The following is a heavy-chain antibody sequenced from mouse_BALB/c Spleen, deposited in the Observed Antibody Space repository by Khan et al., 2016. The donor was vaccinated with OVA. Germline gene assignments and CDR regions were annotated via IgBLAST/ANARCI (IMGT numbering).Heavy chain of an antibody. CDR3: ARGNYYGTSYVDY. V-gene: IGHV5-17*02. Sequence: EVELVESGGGLVQPGGSRKLSCAVSGFTFSSFGMHWVRQAPEKGLEWVAYISTGSYTIYYADTVKGRFTISRDNPKNTLFLQMTSLRSEDTAMYYCARGNYYGTSYVDYWGQGTTLTVSP. CDR1: GFTFSSFG. CDR2: ISTGSYTI. D-gene: IGHD1-1*01. J-gene: IGHJ2*01.